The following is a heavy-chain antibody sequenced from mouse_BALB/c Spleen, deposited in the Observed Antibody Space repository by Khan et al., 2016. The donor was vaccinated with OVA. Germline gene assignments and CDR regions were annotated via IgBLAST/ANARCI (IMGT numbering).Heavy chain of an antibody. CDR3: ARQPYYHYNIMDY. J-gene: IGHJ4*01. V-gene: IGHV2-6-1*01. D-gene: IGHD2-10*01. CDR2: IWSDGST. CDR1: GFSLTNYG. Sequence: AQLQESGPGLAAPSQSLSITCTISGFSLTNYGVHWVRQPPGKGLEWLAVIWSDGSTTYNSALKSRLTITKDNSQSQVFLKMNSLQTDDTAIYFCARQPYYHYNIMDYWGQGTSVTVSS.